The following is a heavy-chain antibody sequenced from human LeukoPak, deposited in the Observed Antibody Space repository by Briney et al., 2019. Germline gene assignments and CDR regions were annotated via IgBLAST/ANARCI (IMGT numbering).Heavy chain of an antibody. Sequence: GGSLRLSCTDSGFTFSSRDMNWVRQAPGKGLEWVSYISSGGYTTRYADSVKGRFTISRDNAKNSLYLQMNSLKAEDTAVYYCAREGSSYAPSEPFYFDYRGQGTLVTVSS. CDR2: ISSGGYTT. V-gene: IGHV3-48*03. D-gene: IGHD3-10*01. CDR3: AREGSSYAPSEPFYFDY. J-gene: IGHJ4*02. CDR1: GFTFSSRD.